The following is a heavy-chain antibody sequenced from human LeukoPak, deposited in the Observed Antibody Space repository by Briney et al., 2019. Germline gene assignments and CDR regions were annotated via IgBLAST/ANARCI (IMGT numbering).Heavy chain of an antibody. CDR2: ISGSGGST. CDR1: GFTFSSYA. J-gene: IGHJ4*02. D-gene: IGHD3-3*01. Sequence: PGGSLRLSCAASGFTFSSYAMSWVRQAPGKGLEWVSAISGSGGSTYYADSVKGRFTISRDNSKNTLYLQMNSLRAEDTAVYYCAKAPRVHPTDYDFWSGYPKSYYFDYWGQGTLVTVSS. V-gene: IGHV3-23*01. CDR3: AKAPRVHPTDYDFWSGYPKSYYFDY.